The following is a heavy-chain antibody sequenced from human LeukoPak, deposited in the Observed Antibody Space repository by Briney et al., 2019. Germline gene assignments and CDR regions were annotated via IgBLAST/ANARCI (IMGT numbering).Heavy chain of an antibody. D-gene: IGHD1-26*01. J-gene: IGHJ5*02. CDR3: AARRHSGSPNWYDP. CDR1: GYSFTSYW. V-gene: IGHV5-51*01. CDR2: IHLRDSIT. Sequence: GESLKISCKGSGYSFTSYWIGWVRQMPGKGPEWMGIIHLRDSITLYSPSFQGRVTISLDKSIDTAYLQWSSLEASDSAMYYCAARRHSGSPNWYDPWGQGTLVTVSS.